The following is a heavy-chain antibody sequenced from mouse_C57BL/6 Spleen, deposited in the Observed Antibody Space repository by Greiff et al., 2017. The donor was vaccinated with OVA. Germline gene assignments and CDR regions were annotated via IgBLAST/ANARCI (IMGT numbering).Heavy chain of an antibody. V-gene: IGHV1-82*01. CDR2: IYPGDGDT. Sequence: QVQLQQSGPELVKPGASVKISCKASGYAFSSSWMNWVKQRPGKGLEWIGRIYPGDGDTNYNGKFKGKATLTADKSSSTAYMQLSSLTSEDSAVYFCARYGNYEEYFDYWGQGTTLTVSS. D-gene: IGHD2-1*01. J-gene: IGHJ2*01. CDR3: ARYGNYEEYFDY. CDR1: GYAFSSSW.